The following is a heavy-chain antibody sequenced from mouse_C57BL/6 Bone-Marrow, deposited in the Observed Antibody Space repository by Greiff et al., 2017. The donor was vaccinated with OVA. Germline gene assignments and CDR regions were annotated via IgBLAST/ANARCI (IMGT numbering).Heavy chain of an antibody. V-gene: IGHV1-53*01. J-gene: IGHJ3*01. CDR3: ARTYYGSSGFAY. Sequence: QVQLQQPGTELVKPGASVKLSCKASGYTFTRYWMHWVKQRPGQGLEWIGNINPSNGGTTYNEKFKSKATLTVDKSSRTAYMQLSSLTSVDSAVYYCARTYYGSSGFAYWGQGTLVTVSA. CDR2: INPSNGGT. D-gene: IGHD1-1*01. CDR1: GYTFTRYW.